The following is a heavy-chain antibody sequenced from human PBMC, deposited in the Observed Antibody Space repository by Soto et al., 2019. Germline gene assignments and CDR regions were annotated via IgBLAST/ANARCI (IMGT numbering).Heavy chain of an antibody. V-gene: IGHV1-18*01. J-gene: IGHJ6*02. CDR1: GYTFTSYG. D-gene: IGHD6-6*01. Sequence: ASVKVSCKASGYTFTSYGISWVRQAPGQGLELMGWISAYNGNTNYAQKLQGRVTMTTDTSTSTAYMELRSLRSDDTAVYYCARDREGIAARQHYYYGMDVWGQGTTVTVSS. CDR2: ISAYNGNT. CDR3: ARDREGIAARQHYYYGMDV.